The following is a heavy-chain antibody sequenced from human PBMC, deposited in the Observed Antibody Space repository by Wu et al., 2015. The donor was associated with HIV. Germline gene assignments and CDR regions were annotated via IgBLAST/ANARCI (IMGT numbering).Heavy chain of an antibody. Sequence: QVQLVQSGGEVKKTGASVKVSCKASGYIFTDFGISWVRQATGQGLEWMGWMNPNTGNTGYAQKFQGRVTMTRDTSISTSYMELSSLRSEDTAVYYCARGRYCTGASCYADYWGQGTLVTVSS. J-gene: IGHJ4*02. D-gene: IGHD2-2*01. CDR3: ARGRYCTGASCYADY. V-gene: IGHV1-8*02. CDR1: GYIFTDFG. CDR2: MNPNTGNT.